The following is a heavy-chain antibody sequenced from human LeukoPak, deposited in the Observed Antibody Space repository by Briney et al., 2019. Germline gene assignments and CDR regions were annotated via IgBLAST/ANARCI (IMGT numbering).Heavy chain of an antibody. CDR1: DGSISSGSYY. CDR2: ISISGST. Sequence: SETLSLTCTVSDGSISSGSYYWTWIRQPAGKGLEWIGRISISGSTNYNPSLKSRVTISADTSKNQFSLKLNSVTAADTAVYYCARGPNPAHFDYWGQGTLVTVSS. V-gene: IGHV4-61*02. J-gene: IGHJ4*02. CDR3: ARGPNPAHFDY. D-gene: IGHD4/OR15-4a*01.